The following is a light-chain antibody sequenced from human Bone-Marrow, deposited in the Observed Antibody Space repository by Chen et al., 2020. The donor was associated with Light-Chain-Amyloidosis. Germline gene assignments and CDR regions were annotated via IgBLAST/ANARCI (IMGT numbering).Light chain of an antibody. Sequence: SPLTQPASVSGSPGQSITISSTGTNNAVGHYNYFSWYQQHPGKAPKLIIYDGDNRPSGVSNRFSGSKSGNTASLTISGLQAGDEADYYCSSYTSTSTLYVFGTGTKVTVL. V-gene: IGLV2-14*03. CDR2: DGD. CDR1: NNAVGHYNY. J-gene: IGLJ1*01. CDR3: SSYTSTSTLYV.